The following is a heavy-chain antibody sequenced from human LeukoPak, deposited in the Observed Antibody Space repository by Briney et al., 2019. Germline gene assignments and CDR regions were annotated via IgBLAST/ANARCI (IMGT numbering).Heavy chain of an antibody. Sequence: PSETLSLTCSVSGYSIANGYHWAWVRQPPGKRLEWLGSIYQSGSTYDNLSLKSRLTMSVDTSKNQFSLTMGAVTPADTGLYYCARSEINDYMRFWGQGILVTVSS. CDR2: IYQSGST. J-gene: IGHJ4*02. D-gene: IGHD4-11*01. CDR1: GYSIANGYH. V-gene: IGHV4-38-2*01. CDR3: ARSEINDYMRF.